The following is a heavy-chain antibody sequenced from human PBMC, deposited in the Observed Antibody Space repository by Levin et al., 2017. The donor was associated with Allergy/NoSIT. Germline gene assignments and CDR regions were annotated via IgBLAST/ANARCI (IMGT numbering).Heavy chain of an antibody. CDR2: ISGSGSNT. Sequence: GGSLRLSCVVSGFTFYSYAMSWVRQAPGKGLEWVSGISGSGSNTYYADSVKGRFTISRDNSRNTLYLQMNSLRAEDTAVYYCAKASSHCGGDCSEDYWGQGTLAIVSS. D-gene: IGHD2-21*02. V-gene: IGHV3-23*01. J-gene: IGHJ4*02. CDR1: GFTFYSYA. CDR3: AKASSHCGGDCSEDY.